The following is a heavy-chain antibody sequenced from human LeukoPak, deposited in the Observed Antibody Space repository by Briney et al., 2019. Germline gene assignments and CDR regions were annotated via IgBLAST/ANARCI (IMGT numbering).Heavy chain of an antibody. CDR2: INHSGRT. V-gene: IGHV4-34*01. D-gene: IGHD5-12*01. CDR3: ARSPRYSGYDYGSDY. J-gene: IGHJ4*02. CDR1: GGSFSAYY. Sequence: SETLSLTCAVYGGSFSAYYWSWIRQPPGKGLEWIGEINHSGRTNYNASLKSRVTISVDTSKNRFSLKMSYVTAADTAVYYCARSPRYSGYDYGSDYWGRGILVTVSS.